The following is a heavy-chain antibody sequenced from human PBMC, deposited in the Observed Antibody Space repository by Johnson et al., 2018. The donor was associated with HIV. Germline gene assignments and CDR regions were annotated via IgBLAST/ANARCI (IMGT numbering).Heavy chain of an antibody. J-gene: IGHJ3*02. Sequence: VQLVESGGGLIQPGGSLRLSCAASGFTVSSNYMSWVRQAPGKGLEWVSVIYSGGNTYYADSVKGRFTISRDNSKNTLYLQMNSLRVEDTAVYYCARVKSYGNWGSRKGGRESRAAFDIWGQGTMVTVSS. V-gene: IGHV3-53*01. CDR3: ARVKSYGNWGSRKGGRESRAAFDI. D-gene: IGHD7-27*01. CDR1: GFTVSSNY. CDR2: IYSGGNT.